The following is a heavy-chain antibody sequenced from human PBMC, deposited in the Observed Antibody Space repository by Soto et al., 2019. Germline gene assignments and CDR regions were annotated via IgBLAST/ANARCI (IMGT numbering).Heavy chain of an antibody. CDR2: ISYDGSNK. Sequence: GGSLRLTCAASGFTFSSYGMHWVRQAPGKGLEWVAVISYDGSNKYYADSVKGRFTISRDNSKNTLYLQMNSLRAEDTAVYYCAKDGYGDYDPFNWFDPWGQGTLVTVSS. D-gene: IGHD4-17*01. CDR3: AKDGYGDYDPFNWFDP. CDR1: GFTFSSYG. V-gene: IGHV3-30*18. J-gene: IGHJ5*02.